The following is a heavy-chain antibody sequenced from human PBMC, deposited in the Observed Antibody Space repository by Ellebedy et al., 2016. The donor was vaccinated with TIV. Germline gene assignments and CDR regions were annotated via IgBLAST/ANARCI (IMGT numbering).Heavy chain of an antibody. CDR2: ISGSGGST. D-gene: IGHD3-10*01. CDR1: GFTFSSYA. CDR3: AKPSWFGEWYFDY. Sequence: GESLKISCAASGFTFSSYAMSWVRQAPGKGLEWVYAISGSGGSTYYADSVKGRFTISRDNSKNTLYLQLNSLRAGDTAVYYCAKPSWFGEWYFDYWGQGTLVTVSS. J-gene: IGHJ4*02. V-gene: IGHV3-23*01.